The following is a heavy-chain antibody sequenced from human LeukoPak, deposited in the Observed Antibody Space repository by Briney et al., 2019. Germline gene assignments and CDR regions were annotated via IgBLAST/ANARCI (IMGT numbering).Heavy chain of an antibody. CDR2: IRSKAYGGTT. V-gene: IGHV3-49*03. CDR1: GFTFGDYA. J-gene: IGHJ4*02. D-gene: IGHD3-9*01. CDR3: TRDRYFDWLLFDY. Sequence: PGGSLRLSCTASGFTFGDYAMSWFRQAPGKGLEWVGFIRSKAYGGTTEYAASVKGRFTISRDDSKSIAYLQMNSLKTEDTAVYYCTRDRYFDWLLFDYWGQGTLVTVSS.